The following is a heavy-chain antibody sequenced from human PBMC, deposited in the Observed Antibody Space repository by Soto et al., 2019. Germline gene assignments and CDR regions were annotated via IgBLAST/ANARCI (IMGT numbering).Heavy chain of an antibody. V-gene: IGHV1-18*04. CDR1: GYTFTSYG. J-gene: IGHJ3*02. CDR3: ARGRLTGEIQVDDAFDI. Sequence: GASVKVSCKASGYTFTSYGISWVRQAPGQGLEWMGWISAYNGNTNYAQKLQGRVTMTTDTSTSTAYMELRSLRSDDTAVYYCARGRLTGEIQVDDAFDIWGQGTMVTVSS. D-gene: IGHD7-27*01. CDR2: ISAYNGNT.